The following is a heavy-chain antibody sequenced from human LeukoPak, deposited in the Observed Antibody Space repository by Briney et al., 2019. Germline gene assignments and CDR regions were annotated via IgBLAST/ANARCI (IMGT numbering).Heavy chain of an antibody. CDR1: GYTFTSYW. J-gene: IGHJ4*02. CDR3: ARWSSSGYYLGGGSVFNYFDY. D-gene: IGHD3-22*01. Sequence: PGESLKISCKGSGYTFTSYWIAWVRQMPGKGLEWMGIIYPGDSDTRYSPSFQGQVTISADKSISTAYLQWSSLKASDTAMYYCARWSSSGYYLGGGSVFNYFDYWGQGTLVTVSS. V-gene: IGHV5-51*01. CDR2: IYPGDSDT.